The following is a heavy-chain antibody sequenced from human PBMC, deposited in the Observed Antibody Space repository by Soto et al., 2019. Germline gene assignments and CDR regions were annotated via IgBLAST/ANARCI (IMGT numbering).Heavy chain of an antibody. D-gene: IGHD6-19*01. CDR1: GFTVSSNY. Sequence: EVQLVESGGGLIQPGGSLRLSCAASGFTVSSNYMSWVRQAPGKGLEWVSVIYSGGSTYYADSVKGRFTISRDNSTSALCRQMSSVRAEDTAVYCCARDVGGWGNWFAPWCQGTLVTVSS. V-gene: IGHV3-53*01. J-gene: IGHJ5*02. CDR3: ARDVGGWGNWFAP. CDR2: IYSGGST.